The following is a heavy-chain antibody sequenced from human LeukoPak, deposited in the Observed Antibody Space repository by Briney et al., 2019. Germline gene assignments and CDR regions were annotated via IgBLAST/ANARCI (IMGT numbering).Heavy chain of an antibody. V-gene: IGHV4-39*01. Sequence: SETLSLTCTVSGGSISSSSYYWGWIRQPPGQGLEWIGSIYYSGSTYYDPSLKSRVTISVDTSKNQFSLKLSSVTAADTAVYYCARRAAADILWGQGTLVTVSS. CDR1: GGSISSSSYY. CDR3: ARRAAADIL. J-gene: IGHJ4*02. CDR2: IYYSGST. D-gene: IGHD6-13*01.